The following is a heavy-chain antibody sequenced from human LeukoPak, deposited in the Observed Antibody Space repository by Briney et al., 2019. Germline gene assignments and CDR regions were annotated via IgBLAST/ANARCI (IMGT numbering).Heavy chain of an antibody. V-gene: IGHV4-4*07. CDR1: GSSITNYY. Sequence: SETLSLTCTVSGSSITNYYWSWIRQPAGKGLEWIGRIAATGSTNYNPSLKSRVTLSVDTSKNQFSLKLTSVTAADTAVYYCARGRGDGYKPRTFDYWGQGTLVTVSS. D-gene: IGHD5-24*01. CDR3: ARGRGDGYKPRTFDY. J-gene: IGHJ4*02. CDR2: IAATGST.